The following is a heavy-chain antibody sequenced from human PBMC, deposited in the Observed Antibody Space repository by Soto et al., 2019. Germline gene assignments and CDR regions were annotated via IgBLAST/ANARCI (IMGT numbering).Heavy chain of an antibody. CDR2: MYHSGST. CDR3: ARKPRGTITMVRGAARYNWFDP. CDR1: GGSISSGGYS. Sequence: SETLSLTCAVSGGSISSGGYSWSWIRQPPGKGLEWIGYMYHSGSTYYNPSLKSRVTISVDTSKNQFSLKLSPVTAADTAVYYCARKPRGTITMVRGAARYNWFDPWGQGTLVTVSS. J-gene: IGHJ5*02. V-gene: IGHV4-30-2*01. D-gene: IGHD3-10*01.